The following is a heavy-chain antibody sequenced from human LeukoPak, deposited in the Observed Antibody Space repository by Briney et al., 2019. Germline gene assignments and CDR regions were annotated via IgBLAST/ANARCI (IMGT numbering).Heavy chain of an antibody. V-gene: IGHV3-48*03. CDR1: GFTFSSYE. CDR2: ISSSGSTI. Sequence: PGGSLRLSCAASGFTFSSYEMNWVRQAPGKGLEWVSYISSSGSTIYYADSVKGRFTISRDNAENSLYLQMNSLRAEDTAVYYCARGYYDILTGAPPDYWGQGTLVTVSS. CDR3: ARGYYDILTGAPPDY. J-gene: IGHJ4*02. D-gene: IGHD3-9*01.